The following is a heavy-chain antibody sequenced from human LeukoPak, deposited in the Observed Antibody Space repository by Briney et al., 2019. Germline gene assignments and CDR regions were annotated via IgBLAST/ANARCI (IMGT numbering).Heavy chain of an antibody. CDR3: ATDRTIFKD. V-gene: IGHV3-23*01. D-gene: IGHD3-9*01. CDR2: ISGSGDAT. Sequence: GGTLRLSCAASGFTFSGNAMSWVRQGPGRGLEWVSEISGSGDATYYVDSVKGRFTISRDNSKNTLYLQMNSLRADDTAAYYCATDRTIFKDWGQGTLVTVSS. CDR1: GFTFSGNA. J-gene: IGHJ4*02.